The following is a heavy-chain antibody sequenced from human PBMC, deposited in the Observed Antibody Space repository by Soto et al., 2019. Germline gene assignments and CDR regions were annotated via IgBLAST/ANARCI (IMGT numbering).Heavy chain of an antibody. CDR1: GYTFTSYA. Sequence: QVQLVQSGAEVKKPGASVKVSCKASGYTFTSYAMHWVRQAPGQRLEWMGWINAGNGNTKYSQKFQGRVTFTRDTSASTAYMELSSLRSADTAVYYCARVALVVVKFHPPSFDFWGQGTLVTVSS. D-gene: IGHD3-22*01. CDR3: ARVALVVVKFHPPSFDF. CDR2: INAGNGNT. V-gene: IGHV1-3*01. J-gene: IGHJ4*02.